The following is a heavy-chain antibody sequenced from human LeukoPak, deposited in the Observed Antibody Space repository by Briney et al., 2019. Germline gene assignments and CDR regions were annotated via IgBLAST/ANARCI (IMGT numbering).Heavy chain of an antibody. CDR3: ARDLGYYDFWSGYYTPGHFDY. J-gene: IGHJ4*02. Sequence: GGSLRLSCAASGFTFSSYSMNWVRQAPGKGLEWVSSISSSSSYIYYADSVKGRFTISRDNAKNSLYLQMNSLRAEDTAVYYCARDLGYYDFWSGYYTPGHFDYWGQGTLVTVSS. D-gene: IGHD3-3*01. CDR2: ISSSSSYI. V-gene: IGHV3-21*01. CDR1: GFTFSSYS.